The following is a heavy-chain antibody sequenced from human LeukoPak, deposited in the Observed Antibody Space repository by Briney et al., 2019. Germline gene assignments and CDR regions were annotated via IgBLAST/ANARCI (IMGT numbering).Heavy chain of an antibody. CDR2: LRGNGDT. Sequence: PGGSLRLSCAASGFTFSSYAMSRVREAPARGLEWVSSLRGNGDTFYADSVKGRFTISRDNSKNTLYLQMNSLRAEDTAVYYCVRDFDYWGQGTLVTVSS. CDR1: GFTFSSYA. CDR3: VRDFDY. V-gene: IGHV3-23*01. J-gene: IGHJ4*02.